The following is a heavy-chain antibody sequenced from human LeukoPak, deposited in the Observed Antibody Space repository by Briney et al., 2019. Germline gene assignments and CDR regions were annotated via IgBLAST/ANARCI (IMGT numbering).Heavy chain of an antibody. J-gene: IGHJ6*03. CDR1: GYTFTSYY. D-gene: IGHD3-10*01. V-gene: IGHV1-46*01. CDR3: AREPYGSGSSHRYMDV. Sequence: GASVKVSCKASGYTFTSYYMHWVRQAPGQGLEWMGIINPSGGSTSYAQKFQGRVTMTRDMSTSTVYMELSSLRSEDTAVYYCAREPYGSGSSHRYMDVWGKGTTVTISS. CDR2: INPSGGST.